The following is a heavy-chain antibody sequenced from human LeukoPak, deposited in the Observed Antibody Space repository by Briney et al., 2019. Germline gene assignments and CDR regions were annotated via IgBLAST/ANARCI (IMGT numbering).Heavy chain of an antibody. V-gene: IGHV3-30-3*01. Sequence: PGGSLRLSCAASGFTFSSYAMHWVRQAPGKGLEWVAVISYDGSNKYYADSVKGRFTISRDNSKNTLYLQMNSLRAEDTAVYYCARKEMATITLDYWGQGTLVTVSS. CDR3: ARKEMATITLDY. CDR1: GFTFSSYA. D-gene: IGHD5-24*01. J-gene: IGHJ4*02. CDR2: ISYDGSNK.